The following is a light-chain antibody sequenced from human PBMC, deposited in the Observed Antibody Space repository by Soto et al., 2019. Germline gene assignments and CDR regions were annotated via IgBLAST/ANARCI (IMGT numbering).Light chain of an antibody. J-gene: IGLJ3*02. CDR2: YDD. CDR1: SSNIGNNA. V-gene: IGLV1-36*01. Sequence: QSVLTQPPSVSEAPRQRVSISCSGSSSNIGNNAVNWYQQLPGEAPNVLIYYDDLLPSGVSNRFSDSTSGTPASLAISGRQSEYEADYYCSAWDDSLNGWVFGRGTKLTVL. CDR3: SAWDDSLNGWV.